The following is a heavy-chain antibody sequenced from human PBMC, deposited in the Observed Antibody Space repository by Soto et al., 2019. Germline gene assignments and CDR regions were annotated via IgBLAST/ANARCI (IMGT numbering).Heavy chain of an antibody. D-gene: IGHD3-3*01. J-gene: IGHJ4*02. CDR3: AHRILRTVFGLVTTTAIYFDF. Sequence: QITLNESGPTVVKPAETLTLTCTFSGFSLTTSGVGVGWIRQSPGKAPEWLALIYGDDDKRYSASLKSRLTITKDTSTNQVVLTLASVDPADTATYYCAHRILRTVFGLVTTTAIYFDFWGQGTPVVVSS. CDR1: GFSLTTSGVG. CDR2: IYGDDDK. V-gene: IGHV2-5*02.